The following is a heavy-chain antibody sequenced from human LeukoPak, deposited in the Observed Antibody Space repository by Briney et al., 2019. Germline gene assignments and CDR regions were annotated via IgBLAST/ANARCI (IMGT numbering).Heavy chain of an antibody. V-gene: IGHV3-23*01. Sequence: GGSLRLSCAASGFTFSSYGMSWVRQAPGMGLEWVSAISGSGGSTYYADSVKGRFTISRDNSKNTLYLQMNSLRAEDTAVYYCARKQWLVLGGCFYWGQGTLVTVSS. CDR3: ARKQWLVLGGCFY. D-gene: IGHD6-19*01. CDR2: ISGSGGST. J-gene: IGHJ4*02. CDR1: GFTFSSYG.